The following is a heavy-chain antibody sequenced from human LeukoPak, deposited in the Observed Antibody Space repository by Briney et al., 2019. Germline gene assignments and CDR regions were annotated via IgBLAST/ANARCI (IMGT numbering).Heavy chain of an antibody. V-gene: IGHV1-69*05. CDR1: GGTFSSYA. CDR2: IIPIFGTA. D-gene: IGHD2-2*01. CDR3: ARWSVVGFDY. Sequence: GASVKVSCKASGGTFSSYAISWVQQAPGQGLEWMGRIIPIFGTANYAQKFQGRVTITTDESTSTAYMELSSLRSEDTAVYYCARWSVVGFDYWGQGTLVTVSS. J-gene: IGHJ4*02.